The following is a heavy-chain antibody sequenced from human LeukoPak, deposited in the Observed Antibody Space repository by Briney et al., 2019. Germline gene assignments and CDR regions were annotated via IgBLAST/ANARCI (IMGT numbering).Heavy chain of an antibody. CDR2: IYYSGST. J-gene: IGHJ1*01. Sequence: PSETLSLTCTVSGGSISSYYWSWIRQPPGKGLEWIGYIYYSGSTNYNPSLKSRVTISVDTSKNQFSLKLSSVTAADTAVYYCASFSRRSRWELHSPAEYFQHWGQGTLVTVSS. V-gene: IGHV4-59*08. D-gene: IGHD1-26*01. CDR3: ASFSRRSRWELHSPAEYFQH. CDR1: GGSISSYY.